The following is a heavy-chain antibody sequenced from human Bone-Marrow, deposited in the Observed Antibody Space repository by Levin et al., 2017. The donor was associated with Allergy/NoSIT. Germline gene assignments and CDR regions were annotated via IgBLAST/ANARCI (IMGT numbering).Heavy chain of an antibody. CDR3: LKDMDQWLGAYYYGMDV. D-gene: IGHD6-19*01. CDR1: GFTFDGSA. J-gene: IGHJ6*02. CDR2: ISWNSGSI. V-gene: IGHV3-9*01. Sequence: GGSLRLSCVASGFTFDGSAMHWVRQVPGKGLEWVSGISWNSGSIAYADSVKGRFIISRDNAKNSLYLQMNSLRGEDTALYYCLKDMDQWLGAYYYGMDVWGQGTTVTVSS.